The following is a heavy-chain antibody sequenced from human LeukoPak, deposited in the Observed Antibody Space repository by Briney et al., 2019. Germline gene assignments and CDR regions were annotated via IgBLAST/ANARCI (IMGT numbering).Heavy chain of an antibody. CDR2: INSDASAA. J-gene: IGHJ6*02. V-gene: IGHV3-74*01. Sequence: GSLRLSCAASGFTFSNCWMYWVRQARGKGLGWVSRINSDASAATYADSVKGRFTISRDNAKNTLYLQMNSLRAEDTAVYYCVSSPDYGMDVWGQGTTVTVSS. CDR1: GFTFSNCW. CDR3: VSSPDYGMDV.